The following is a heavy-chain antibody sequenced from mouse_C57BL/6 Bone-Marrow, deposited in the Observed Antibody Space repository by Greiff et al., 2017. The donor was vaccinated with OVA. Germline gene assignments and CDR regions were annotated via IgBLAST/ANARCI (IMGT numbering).Heavy chain of an antibody. CDR3: ARAPTGGFYAMDY. J-gene: IGHJ4*01. Sequence: ESGPGLVKPSQSLSLTCSVTGYSITSGYYWNWIRQFPGNKLEWMGYISYDGSNNYNPYLKNSISITRDTSKNQFFLKLNSVTTEDTATYYCARAPTGGFYAMDYWGQGTSVTVSS. V-gene: IGHV3-6*01. CDR1: GYSITSGYY. D-gene: IGHD4-1*02. CDR2: ISYDGSN.